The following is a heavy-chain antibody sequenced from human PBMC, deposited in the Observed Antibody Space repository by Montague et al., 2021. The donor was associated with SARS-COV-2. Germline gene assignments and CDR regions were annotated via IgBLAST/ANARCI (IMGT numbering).Heavy chain of an antibody. CDR1: GFTFSSYK. Sequence: SLRLSCAASGFTFSSYKMNWVRQAPGKGLEWVSYISPSGRTIYYAASVRGRITISRDNAKNSLSLQMNSLRGDDTAVYYCAICAPFGAFDIWGQGTTVTVSS. V-gene: IGHV3-48*03. CDR3: AICAPFGAFDI. CDR2: ISPSGRTI. J-gene: IGHJ3*02. D-gene: IGHD2-2*01.